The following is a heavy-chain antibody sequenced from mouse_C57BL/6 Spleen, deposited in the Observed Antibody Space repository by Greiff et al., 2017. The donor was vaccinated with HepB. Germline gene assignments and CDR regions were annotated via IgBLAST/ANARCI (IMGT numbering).Heavy chain of an antibody. Sequence: QVQLKQSGAELARPGASVKMSCKASGYTFTSYTMHWVKQRPGQGLEWIGYINPSSGYTKYNQKFKDKATLTADKSSSTAYMQLSSLTSEDSAVYYCARWRDGNSYYAMDYWGQGTSVTVSS. CDR1: GYTFTSYT. D-gene: IGHD2-1*01. V-gene: IGHV1-4*01. CDR3: ARWRDGNSYYAMDY. CDR2: INPSSGYT. J-gene: IGHJ4*01.